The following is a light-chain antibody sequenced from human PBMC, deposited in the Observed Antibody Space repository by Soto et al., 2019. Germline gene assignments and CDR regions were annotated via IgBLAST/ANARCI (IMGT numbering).Light chain of an antibody. V-gene: IGLV2-23*02. Sequence: QSALTQPASVSGSPGQSITISCSGTRSDVGSYNLVSWYQQHPGKAPKLLIYEVSRRPSGVSDRFSASKSGNTASLTISGLQAEDEADYYCLSSAGSQGDVFGTGTKLTVL. CDR2: EVS. J-gene: IGLJ1*01. CDR3: LSSAGSQGDV. CDR1: RSDVGSYNL.